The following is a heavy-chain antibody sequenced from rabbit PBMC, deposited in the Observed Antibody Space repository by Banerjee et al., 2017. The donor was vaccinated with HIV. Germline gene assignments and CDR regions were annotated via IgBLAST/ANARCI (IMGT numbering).Heavy chain of an antibody. CDR3: ARDLVAVIGWNFNL. CDR1: GFDFSTYS. CDR2: IVPIFGVT. J-gene: IGHJ4*01. D-gene: IGHD1-1*01. V-gene: IGHV1S7*01. Sequence: QLVESGGGLVQPGGSLKLSCKASGFDFSTYSMSWVRQAPGKGLEWIGYIVPIFGVTYYANWVNGRFTISSHNAQNTLYLQLDSLTAADTATYFCARDLVAVIGWNFNLWGQCTLVTVS.